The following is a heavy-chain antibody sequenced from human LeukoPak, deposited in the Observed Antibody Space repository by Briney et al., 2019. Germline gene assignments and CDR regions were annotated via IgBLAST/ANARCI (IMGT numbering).Heavy chain of an antibody. CDR1: GGSISSGGYS. D-gene: IGHD5-18*01. V-gene: IGHV4-30-2*01. CDR3: ARAARGYSYGSLVAGWCFDL. CDR2: IYHSGST. Sequence: SETLSLTCAVSGGSISSGGYSWSWVRQPPGKGLEWIGYIYHSGSTYYNPSLKSRVTISVDRSKNQFSLKLSSVTAADTAVYYCARAARGYSYGSLVAGWCFDLWGRGTLVTVSS. J-gene: IGHJ2*01.